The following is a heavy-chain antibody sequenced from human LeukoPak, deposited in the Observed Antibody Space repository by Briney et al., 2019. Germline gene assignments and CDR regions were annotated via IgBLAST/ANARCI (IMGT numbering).Heavy chain of an antibody. CDR1: GYTFTDYY. D-gene: IGHD3-22*01. V-gene: IGHV1-2*04. Sequence: GASVKVSCKASGYTFTDYYMHWVRQAPGQGLEWMGWINPNSGGTNYAQKFQGWVTMTRDTSISTAYMELSRLRSDDTAVYYCARGDYYDSSEYYFDYWGQGTLVTVSS. J-gene: IGHJ4*02. CDR3: ARGDYYDSSEYYFDY. CDR2: INPNSGGT.